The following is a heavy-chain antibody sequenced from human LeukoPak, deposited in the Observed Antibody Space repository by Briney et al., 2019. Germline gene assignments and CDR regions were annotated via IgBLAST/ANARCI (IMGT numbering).Heavy chain of an antibody. CDR2: IKQDGSEK. CDR3: ARAREEIVVVPAARDGWFDP. CDR1: GFTFNNYW. V-gene: IGHV3-7*03. Sequence: GGSLRLSCAASGFTFNNYWMSWVRQAPGKGLQWVANIKQDGSEKYYVDSVKGRFTISRDNAKNSLYLQMNSLRAEDTAVYYCARAREEIVVVPAARDGWFDPWGQGTLVTVSS. D-gene: IGHD2-2*01. J-gene: IGHJ5*02.